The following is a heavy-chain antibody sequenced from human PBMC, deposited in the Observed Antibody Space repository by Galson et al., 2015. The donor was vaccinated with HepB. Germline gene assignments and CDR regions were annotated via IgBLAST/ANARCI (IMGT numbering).Heavy chain of an antibody. Sequence: SLRLSCAASGFIFSTYSMNWVRQAPGKGLEWVSSITHTRGFMYYADSLKGRFTISRDNAKNSLYLQMNSLPAADTAVYYCARSGSTGQVDYWGQGTLVTVSS. D-gene: IGHD1-14*01. V-gene: IGHV3-21*06. CDR2: ITHTRGFM. J-gene: IGHJ4*02. CDR1: GFIFSTYS. CDR3: ARSGSTGQVDY.